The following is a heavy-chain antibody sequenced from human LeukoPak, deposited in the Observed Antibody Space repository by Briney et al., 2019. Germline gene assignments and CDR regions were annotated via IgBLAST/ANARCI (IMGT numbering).Heavy chain of an antibody. CDR1: GGSISSSSYY. J-gene: IGHJ4*02. CDR3: ARASYSYDINGWVPFDY. CDR2: IYTSGST. Sequence: SETLSLACTVSGGSISSSSYYWGWIRQPAGKGLEWIGRIYTSGSTNYNPSLKSRVTISGDTSKNQFSLRLSSVTAADTAVYYCARASYSYDINGWVPFDYWGQGTLVTVSS. D-gene: IGHD3-22*01. V-gene: IGHV4-61*02.